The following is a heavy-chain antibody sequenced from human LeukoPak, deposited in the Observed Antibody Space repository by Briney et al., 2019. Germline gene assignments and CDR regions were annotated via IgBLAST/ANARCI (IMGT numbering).Heavy chain of an antibody. CDR1: GGSISSYY. Sequence: SETLSLTCTVSGGSISSYYWSWIRQPPGKGLEWIGYIYYSGSTNYNPSLKSRVTISVDTSKNQFSLKLSSVTAADTAVYYCARAVNAPAPIDYWGQGTLVTVSS. V-gene: IGHV4-59*01. CDR2: IYYSGST. J-gene: IGHJ4*02. D-gene: IGHD2-21*01. CDR3: ARAVNAPAPIDY.